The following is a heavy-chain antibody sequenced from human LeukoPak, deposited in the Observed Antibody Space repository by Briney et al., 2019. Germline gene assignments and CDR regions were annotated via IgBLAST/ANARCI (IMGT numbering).Heavy chain of an antibody. CDR3: TTRRADAFDI. CDR2: IRSKANSYAT. Sequence: GGSLRLSCAASGFTLSCSAMHWVRQASGKGQEWVGRIRSKANSYATAYAASEKGRITIYRDDSQNTAELQMNSLKTEETAEYDCTTRRADAFDIWGQGTMVTVSS. J-gene: IGHJ3*02. V-gene: IGHV3-73*01. CDR1: GFTLSCSA.